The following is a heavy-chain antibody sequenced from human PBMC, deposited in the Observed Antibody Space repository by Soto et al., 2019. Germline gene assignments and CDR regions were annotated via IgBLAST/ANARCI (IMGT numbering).Heavy chain of an antibody. CDR2: IYSGGST. D-gene: IGHD3-22*01. V-gene: IGHV3-53*01. J-gene: IGHJ4*02. Sequence: GGSLRLSCAASGFTVSSNYMSWVRQAPGKGLEWVSVIYSGGSTYYADSVKGRFTISRDNSKNTLYLQMNSLRAEDTAVYYCARDPGGYYYGMDYWGQGTLVTVSS. CDR3: ARDPGGYYYGMDY. CDR1: GFTVSSNY.